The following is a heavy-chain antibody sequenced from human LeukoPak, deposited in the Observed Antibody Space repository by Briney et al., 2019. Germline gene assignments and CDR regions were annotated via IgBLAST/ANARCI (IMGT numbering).Heavy chain of an antibody. D-gene: IGHD3-10*01. CDR2: IKQDGSEK. CDR3: ARPPGSGSYYSLSFYYFDY. Sequence: GGSLRLSCAASGFTFSSYWMSWVRQAPGKGLEWVANIKQDGSEKYYVDSVKGRFTISRDNAKNSLYLQMNSLRAEDTAVYYCARPPGSGSYYSLSFYYFDYWGQGTLVNVSS. CDR1: GFTFSSYW. J-gene: IGHJ4*02. V-gene: IGHV3-7*01.